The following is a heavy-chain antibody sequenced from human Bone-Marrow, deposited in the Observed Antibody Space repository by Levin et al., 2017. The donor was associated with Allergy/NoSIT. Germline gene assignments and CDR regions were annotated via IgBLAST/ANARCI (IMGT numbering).Heavy chain of an antibody. J-gene: IGHJ6*02. Sequence: PGGSLRLSCAASGFTFDNYAIHWVRHSPGKGLEWVALISFDGSTKHHAESLKGRFTISRDNSENTLYLQMNSLRAEDTAVYYCARDFRPSGSLAMDVWGQGTTVTVSS. V-gene: IGHV3-30*04. CDR2: ISFDGSTK. D-gene: IGHD2-15*01. CDR1: GFTFDNYA. CDR3: ARDFRPSGSLAMDV.